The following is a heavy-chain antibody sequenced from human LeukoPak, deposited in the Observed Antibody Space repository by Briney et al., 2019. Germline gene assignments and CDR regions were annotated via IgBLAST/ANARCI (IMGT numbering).Heavy chain of an antibody. CDR3: AKGRYYDFWSGYYRDYYYYYMDV. CDR1: GGSISSYY. V-gene: IGHV4-4*07. D-gene: IGHD3-3*01. J-gene: IGHJ6*03. Sequence: PSETLSLTCTVSGGSISSYYWSWIRQPAGKGLEWIGRIYTSGSTNYNPSLKSRVTMSVDTSKNQFSLKLSSVTAADTAVYYCAKGRYYDFWSGYYRDYYYYYMDVWGKGTTVTVSS. CDR2: IYTSGST.